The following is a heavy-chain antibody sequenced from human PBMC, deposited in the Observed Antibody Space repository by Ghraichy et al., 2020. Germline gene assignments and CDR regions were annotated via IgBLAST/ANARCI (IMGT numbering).Heavy chain of an antibody. CDR3: ARGDDGGPDP. J-gene: IGHJ5*02. V-gene: IGHV3-30*03. CDR1: GFPFSRYG. CDR2: ISPDKETK. Sequence: GGSLRLSCKASGFPFSRYGMHWVRRAPGKGLEWVALISPDKETKFYADSLRGRFTISRDDSKSTLFLRMNNLRPEDTGMYYCARGDDGGPDPWGPGTLVIVSS. D-gene: IGHD3-16*01.